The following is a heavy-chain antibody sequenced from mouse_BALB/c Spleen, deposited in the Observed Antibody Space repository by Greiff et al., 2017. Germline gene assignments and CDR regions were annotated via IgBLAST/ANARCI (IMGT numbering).Heavy chain of an antibody. CDR3: AREDYYGSSFDY. CDR2: IYPGSGST. D-gene: IGHD1-1*01. CDR1: GYNFTSYW. Sequence: VQLQQSGAELVKPGTSVKLSCKASGYNFTSYWINWVKLRPGQGLEWIGDIYPGSGSTNYNEKFKSKATLTVDTSSSTAYMQLSSLASEDSALYYCAREDYYGSSFDYWGQGTTLTVSS. V-gene: IGHV1-55*01. J-gene: IGHJ2*01.